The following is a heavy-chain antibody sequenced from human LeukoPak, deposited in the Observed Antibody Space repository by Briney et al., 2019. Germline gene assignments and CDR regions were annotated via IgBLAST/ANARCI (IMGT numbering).Heavy chain of an antibody. CDR2: MYYSGST. CDR3: ARGHIYYFDY. Sequence: SETLSLTCVVSGGSSSGYYWTWIRQPPGKGLEWIGYMYYSGSTNYNPSLKSRVTISVDTSKNQLSLKLRSVTAADTAVYYCARGHIYYFDYWGQGTLVTVSS. D-gene: IGHD3-3*02. J-gene: IGHJ4*02. CDR1: GGSSSGYY. V-gene: IGHV4-59*01.